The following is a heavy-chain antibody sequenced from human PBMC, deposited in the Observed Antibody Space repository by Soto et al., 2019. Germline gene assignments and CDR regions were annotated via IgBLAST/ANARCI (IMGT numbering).Heavy chain of an antibody. Sequence: QVQLVQSGAEVKKPGASVKVSCKAYGYTFSSYGLSWVRQAPGQGLEWMGWISAYSGNTVYTQRFKGRLTMATDTSAGTAYTELRSLRSDDTAVYYCARDFYQSSVYCDYLGQGTLVTVSA. J-gene: IGHJ4*02. CDR3: ARDFYQSSVYCDY. CDR2: ISAYSGNT. V-gene: IGHV1-18*01. CDR1: GYTFSSYG. D-gene: IGHD3-22*01.